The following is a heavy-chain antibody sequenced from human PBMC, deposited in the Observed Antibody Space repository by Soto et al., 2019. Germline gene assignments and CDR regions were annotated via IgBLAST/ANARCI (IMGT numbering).Heavy chain of an antibody. CDR3: ARDDYYYGMDV. CDR1: GYTFTSYG. CDR2: ISTYNTNI. V-gene: IGHV1-18*01. J-gene: IGHJ6*02. Sequence: QVYLVQSGAEVKKPGASVKVSCKTSGYTFTSYGISWVRHAPGQGLDWMGWISTYNTNIYYAQTLQGRVTLTTETSTSTVYMELRTLRSDDTAIYYCARDDYYYGMDVWGQGTTVTVSS.